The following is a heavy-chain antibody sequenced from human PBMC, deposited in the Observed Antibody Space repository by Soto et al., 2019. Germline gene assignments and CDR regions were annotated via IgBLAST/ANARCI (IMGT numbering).Heavy chain of an antibody. J-gene: IGHJ6*02. D-gene: IGHD1-20*01. CDR1: GYTFTSYA. V-gene: IGHV1-3*01. CDR2: INAGNGNT. Sequence: ASVNVSFKASGYTFTSYAMHWVRQAPGQRLELMGWINAGNGNTKYSQKFQGRVTITRDTSASKAYMELSSLRSEDTAVYYCARVLGNWSPYCGMDVWGQCTRVTVSS. CDR3: ARVLGNWSPYCGMDV.